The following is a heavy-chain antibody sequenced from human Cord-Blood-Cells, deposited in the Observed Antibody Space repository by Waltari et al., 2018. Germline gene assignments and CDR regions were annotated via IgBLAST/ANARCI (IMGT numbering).Heavy chain of an antibody. J-gene: IGHJ3*02. CDR1: GYTFTSYY. D-gene: IGHD3-10*01. V-gene: IGHV1-46*01. Sequence: QVQLVQSGAEVKKPGVSVKVSCKAHGYTFTSYYMHWARQAPGQGLEWMGIINPSGGSTSYAQKFQGRVTMTRDTSTSTVYMELSSLRSEDTAVYYCARDRGPNDAFDIWGQGTMVTVSS. CDR3: ARDRGPNDAFDI. CDR2: INPSGGST.